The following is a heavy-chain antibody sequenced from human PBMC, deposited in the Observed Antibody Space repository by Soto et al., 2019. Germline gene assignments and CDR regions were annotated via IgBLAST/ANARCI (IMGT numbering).Heavy chain of an antibody. CDR2: IYHSEST. J-gene: IGHJ4*02. V-gene: IGHV4-30-2*01. CDR3: ARASNYYDSSGYPYYFDY. D-gene: IGHD3-22*01. Sequence: SETLSLTCAVSGGSISSGGYSWSWIRQPPGKGLEWIGYIYHSESTYYNPSLKSRVTISVDRSKNQFSLKLSSVTAADTAVYYCARASNYYDSSGYPYYFDYWGQGTLVTVS. CDR1: GGSISSGGYS.